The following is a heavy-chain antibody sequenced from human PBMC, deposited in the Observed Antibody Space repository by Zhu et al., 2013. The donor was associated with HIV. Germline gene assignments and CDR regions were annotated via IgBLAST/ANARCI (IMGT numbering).Heavy chain of an antibody. Sequence: QVRLVQSGAEVKKPGASVKVSCKASGYTFTGYYMHWVRQAPGQGLEWMGRINPNSGGTNYAQNFQGRVTMTRDTSISTAYMELSRLRSDDTAVYYCARGAYNYGSGSYFLYTPNTRYSYHGMDVWGQGTTVTVSS. CDR2: INPNSGGT. D-gene: IGHD3-10*01. J-gene: IGHJ6*02. V-gene: IGHV1-2*02. CDR1: GYTFTGYY. CDR3: ARGAYNYGSGSYFLYTPNTRYSYHGMDV.